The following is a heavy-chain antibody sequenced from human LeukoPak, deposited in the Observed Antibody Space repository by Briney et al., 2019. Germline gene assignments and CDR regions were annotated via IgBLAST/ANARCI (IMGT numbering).Heavy chain of an antibody. CDR1: RFTFSAYT. D-gene: IGHD3-10*01. Sequence: GGSLRLSCAASRFTFSAYTMHWVRQAPGKGLEWVAVISFDGSNTYYSDSVKGRFTISRDNSKNTLYLQMNSLRAEDTSVFYCARGATMFDIWGQGTMVTVSS. CDR3: ARGATMFDI. J-gene: IGHJ3*02. V-gene: IGHV3-30-3*01. CDR2: ISFDGSNT.